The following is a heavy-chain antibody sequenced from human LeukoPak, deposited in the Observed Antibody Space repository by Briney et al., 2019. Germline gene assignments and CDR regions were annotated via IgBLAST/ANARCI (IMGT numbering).Heavy chain of an antibody. CDR3: AREGGYSYGSVDY. CDR1: GFTFSSYE. Sequence: PGGSLRLSCAASGFTFSSYEMNWVRQAPGKGLEWVSYISSSGSTIYYADSVKSRFTISRDNAKNSLYLQMNSLRAEDTAVYYCAREGGYSYGSVDYWGQGTLVTVSS. J-gene: IGHJ4*02. CDR2: ISSSGSTI. V-gene: IGHV3-48*03. D-gene: IGHD5-18*01.